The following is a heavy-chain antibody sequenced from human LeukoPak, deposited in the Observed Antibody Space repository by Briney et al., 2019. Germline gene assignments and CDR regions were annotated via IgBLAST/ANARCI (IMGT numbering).Heavy chain of an antibody. V-gene: IGHV4-59*08. CDR1: GGSISSYY. CDR3: ARTKASGCVDY. D-gene: IGHD6-19*01. Sequence: SETLSLTCTVFGGSISSYYWSWIRQPPGKGLEWIGYIYYSGSTNYNPSLKSRVTISVDTSKNQFSLKLSSVTAADTAVYYCARTKASGCVDYWGQGTLVTVSS. CDR2: IYYSGST. J-gene: IGHJ4*02.